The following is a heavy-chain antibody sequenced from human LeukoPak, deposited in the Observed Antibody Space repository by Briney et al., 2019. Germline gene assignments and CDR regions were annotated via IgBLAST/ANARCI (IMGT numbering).Heavy chain of an antibody. CDR1: GFTFSSYA. J-gene: IGHJ4*02. V-gene: IGHV3-23*01. CDR2: ISGSGGST. Sequence: GGSLRLSCAASGFTFSSYAMSWVRQAPGKGLEWVSAISGSGGSTYYADSVKGRFTISRDNAKNSLYLQMNSLRAEDTAVYYCATLPVLWFGEFFDYWGQGTLVTVSS. CDR3: ATLPVLWFGEFFDY. D-gene: IGHD3-10*01.